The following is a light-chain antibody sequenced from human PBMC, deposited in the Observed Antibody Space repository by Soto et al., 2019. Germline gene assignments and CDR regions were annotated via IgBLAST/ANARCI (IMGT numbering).Light chain of an antibody. J-gene: IGLJ1*01. V-gene: IGLV2-14*01. CDR2: EVS. Sequence: QSVPTQPASVSGSPGQSITISCTGTSSDVGGYNYVSWYQQYPGKAPKLMIFEVSNRPSGVSNRFSGSKSGSTASLTISGLQAEDEADYYCSSYAGSNTPLYVFGTGTKLTVL. CDR3: SSYAGSNTPLYV. CDR1: SSDVGGYNY.